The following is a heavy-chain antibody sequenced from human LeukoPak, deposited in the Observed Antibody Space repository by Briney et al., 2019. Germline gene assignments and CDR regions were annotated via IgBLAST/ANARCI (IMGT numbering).Heavy chain of an antibody. Sequence: PGGSLRLSCAASGFTFSSYGMHWVRQAPGKGLECVANINQDGSEKNYVGSVEGRFTISRDNAKNSLYLQMNSLRVEDTAVYYCARDPSEWELPIDCWGQGILVTVSS. D-gene: IGHD1-26*01. J-gene: IGHJ4*02. V-gene: IGHV3-7*01. CDR1: GFTFSSYG. CDR3: ARDPSEWELPIDC. CDR2: INQDGSEK.